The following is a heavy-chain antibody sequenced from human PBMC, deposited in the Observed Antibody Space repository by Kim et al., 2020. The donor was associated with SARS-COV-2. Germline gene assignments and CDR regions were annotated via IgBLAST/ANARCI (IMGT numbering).Heavy chain of an antibody. Sequence: TLSLTCSVFGGSISSRDYYWSWIRQHPGKGLEWIGYIHYSGSTYYNPSLKSRITISVDTSKNQFSLKLNSVTAADAAVYYCARLPDYWGQGTLVTVSS. J-gene: IGHJ4*02. CDR2: IHYSGST. V-gene: IGHV4-31*03. CDR3: ARLPDY. CDR1: GGSISSRDYY.